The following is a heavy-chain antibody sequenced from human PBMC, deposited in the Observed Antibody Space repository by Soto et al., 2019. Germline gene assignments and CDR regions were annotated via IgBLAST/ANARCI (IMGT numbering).Heavy chain of an antibody. CDR3: VFPSSGKYFFDY. V-gene: IGHV3-23*01. J-gene: IGHJ4*02. CDR1: EVTFRNSA. Sequence: TVGSQSLSCAASEVTFRNSAMNWVRQAPGKGLEWVSAIGADGVTTYYVDSVKGRFTVSRDSSKNTLYLQMNSLRAEDTAVYYCVFPSSGKYFFDYWGQGALVTVAS. D-gene: IGHD3-22*01. CDR2: IGADGVTT.